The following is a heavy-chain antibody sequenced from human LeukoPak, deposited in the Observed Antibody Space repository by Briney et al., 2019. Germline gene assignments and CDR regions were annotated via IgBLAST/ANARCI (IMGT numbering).Heavy chain of an antibody. Sequence: GGSLRLSCAASGFTFSSYAMSWVRQAPGKGLEWVSEISGSGGSTYYADSVKGRFTISRDNSKNTLYLQMNTLRVEDTAVYYCARDPRWSYSDYWGQGTPVTVSS. CDR1: GFTFSSYA. J-gene: IGHJ4*02. V-gene: IGHV3-23*01. D-gene: IGHD2-15*01. CDR2: ISGSGGST. CDR3: ARDPRWSYSDY.